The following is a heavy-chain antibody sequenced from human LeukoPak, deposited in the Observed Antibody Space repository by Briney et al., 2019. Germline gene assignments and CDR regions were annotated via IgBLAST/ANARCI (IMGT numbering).Heavy chain of an antibody. J-gene: IGHJ4*02. CDR3: ARHPLRGSGWHFDD. Sequence: PSETLSLTCTVSGGSISSSTYYWGWIRQPPGKGLERIGSIHYSGSSYYNPSLKSRVTISGDTSKNEFSLKLRCVTAADTAVYYCARHPLRGSGWHFDDWGQGTLVTVSS. V-gene: IGHV4-39*01. CDR1: GGSISSSTYY. CDR2: IHYSGSS. D-gene: IGHD6-19*01.